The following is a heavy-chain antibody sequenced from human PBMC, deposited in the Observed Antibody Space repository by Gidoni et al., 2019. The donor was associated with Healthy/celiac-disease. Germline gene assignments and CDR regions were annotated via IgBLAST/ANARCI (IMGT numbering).Heavy chain of an antibody. CDR2: IIPIFGTA. V-gene: IGHV1-69*06. CDR1: GGTFSSYA. CDR3: ARDRSVVVVAATDDAFDI. Sequence: QVQLVQSGAEVKKPGSSVKVSCKASGGTFSSYAISWVRQAPGQGLEWMGGIIPIFGTANYAQKFQGRVTITADKSTSTAYMELSSLRSEDTAVYYCARDRSVVVVAATDDAFDIWGQGTMVTVSS. J-gene: IGHJ3*02. D-gene: IGHD2-15*01.